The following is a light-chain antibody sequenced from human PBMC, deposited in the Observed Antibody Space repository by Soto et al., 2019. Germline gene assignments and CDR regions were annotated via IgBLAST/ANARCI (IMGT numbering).Light chain of an antibody. CDR3: QQRSDSIT. Sequence: TLSLSPGERATLSCWASHSVTTHLAWFQQRPGQTPRLLIYDASTRAPGIPARFSGRGSGADFTLTISSLEPEDFAVYYCQQRSDSITFGQGTRLEIK. J-gene: IGKJ5*01. CDR2: DAS. V-gene: IGKV3-11*01. CDR1: HSVTTH.